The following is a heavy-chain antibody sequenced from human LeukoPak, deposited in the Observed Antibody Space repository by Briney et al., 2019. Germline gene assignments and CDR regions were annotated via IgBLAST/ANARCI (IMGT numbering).Heavy chain of an antibody. CDR2: IYTSGST. J-gene: IGHJ6*03. V-gene: IGHV4-4*07. Sequence: SETLSLTWTVSGGSISSYYWSWIRQPAGKGLGWIGRIYTSGSTNYNPSLKSRVTMSVDTSKNQFSLKLSSVTAADTAVYYCARDWLVVPAAGFDHYMDVWGKGTTVTVSS. D-gene: IGHD2-2*01. CDR3: ARDWLVVPAAGFDHYMDV. CDR1: GGSISSYY.